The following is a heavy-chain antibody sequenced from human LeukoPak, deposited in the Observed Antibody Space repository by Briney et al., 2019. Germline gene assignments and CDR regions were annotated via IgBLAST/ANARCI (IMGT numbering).Heavy chain of an antibody. Sequence: SVKVSCKASRGTFSSYAISWVRQAPGQGLEWMGGIIPIFGTANYAQKFQGRVTITADESTSTAYMELSSLRSEDTAVYYCVRAGSPAAISHYYYYGMDVWGKGTTVTVSS. CDR1: RGTFSSYA. V-gene: IGHV1-69*13. D-gene: IGHD2-2*01. CDR3: VRAGSPAAISHYYYYGMDV. CDR2: IIPIFGTA. J-gene: IGHJ6*04.